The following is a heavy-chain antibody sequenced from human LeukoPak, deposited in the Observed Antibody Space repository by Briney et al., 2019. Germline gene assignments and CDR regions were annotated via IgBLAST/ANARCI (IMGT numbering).Heavy chain of an antibody. D-gene: IGHD4-17*01. Sequence: GSLRLSCAASGFTFSSYPLHWVRQAPGKGLEWVAVVSYDGSIKYYADTVKGRFSISRDNSKNTVYLQMSDLRAEDTAVYYCAKITKATTPNYWGQGTLVTVSS. CDR2: VSYDGSIK. CDR3: AKITKATTPNY. CDR1: GFTFSSYP. J-gene: IGHJ4*02. V-gene: IGHV3-30*18.